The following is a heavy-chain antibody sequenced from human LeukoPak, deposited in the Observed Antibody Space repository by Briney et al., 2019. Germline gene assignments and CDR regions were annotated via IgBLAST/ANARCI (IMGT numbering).Heavy chain of an antibody. CDR2: IYYSGST. J-gene: IGHJ4*02. Sequence: PSETLSLTCTVSGGSISSYYWSWIRQPPGKGLEWIGYIYYSGSTNYNPSLKSRVTISVDTSKNQFSLKLSSVTAADTAVYYCARRGDGYNPQPFDYWGQGTLVTVSS. CDR3: ARRGDGYNPQPFDY. V-gene: IGHV4-59*12. CDR1: GGSISSYY. D-gene: IGHD5-24*01.